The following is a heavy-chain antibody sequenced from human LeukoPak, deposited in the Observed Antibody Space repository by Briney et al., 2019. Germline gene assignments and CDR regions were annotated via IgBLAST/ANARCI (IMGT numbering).Heavy chain of an antibody. J-gene: IGHJ5*01. D-gene: IGHD3-16*01. CDR3: AIDVGDPRNWFDS. Sequence: SQTLSLTCTVSGGSLSSGTYYWTWLRRPAGKGLEWIGRMYITGNNKYNPSLESRVTMSVDTSKNQFSLKLRSVTAADTAVYYCAIDVGDPRNWFDSWGQGTQVIVSS. CDR1: GGSLSSGTYY. CDR2: MYITGNN. V-gene: IGHV4-61*02.